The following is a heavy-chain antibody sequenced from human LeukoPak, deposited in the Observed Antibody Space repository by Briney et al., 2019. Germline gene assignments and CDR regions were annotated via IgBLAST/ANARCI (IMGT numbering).Heavy chain of an antibody. CDR2: IYYSGST. CDR1: GGSISSYY. D-gene: IGHD3-10*01. J-gene: IGHJ4*02. V-gene: IGHV4-59*01. Sequence: SETLSLTCTVSGGSISSYYWSWIRQPPGKGLEWIGYIYYSGSTNYNPSLKSRVTISVDTSKNQFSLKLSSVTAADTAVYYCARVGYSASGNYYNDRGAFDYWGQGTLVTVSS. CDR3: ARVGYSASGNYYNDRGAFDY.